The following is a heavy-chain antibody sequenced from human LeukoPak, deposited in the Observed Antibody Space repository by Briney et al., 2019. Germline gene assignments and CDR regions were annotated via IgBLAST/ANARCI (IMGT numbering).Heavy chain of an antibody. CDR3: ATRPAGSTWYGVFDY. D-gene: IGHD6-13*01. Sequence: SETLSLTCTVSGGSINSHYWSWIRQPPGKGLEWIGYVFNGGSTNYNPSLKSRVTMSVDTSRDQFSLRLTSVTAADTAICYCATRPAGSTWYGVFDYWSQGTLVTVSS. CDR2: VFNGGST. CDR1: GGSINSHY. V-gene: IGHV4-59*11. J-gene: IGHJ4*02.